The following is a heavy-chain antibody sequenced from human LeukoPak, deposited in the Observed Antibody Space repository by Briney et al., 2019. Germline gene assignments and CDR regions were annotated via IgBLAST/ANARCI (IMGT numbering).Heavy chain of an antibody. Sequence: SETLSLTCTVSGGSVSSGSYYWIWIRQPPGKGLEWIGYIYYSGSTNYNPSLKSRVTISVDTSKNQFSLKLSSVTAADTAVYYCARPTDSSGYYDAFDIWGQGTMVTVSS. V-gene: IGHV4-61*01. CDR2: IYYSGST. D-gene: IGHD3-22*01. J-gene: IGHJ3*02. CDR1: GGSVSSGSYY. CDR3: ARPTDSSGYYDAFDI.